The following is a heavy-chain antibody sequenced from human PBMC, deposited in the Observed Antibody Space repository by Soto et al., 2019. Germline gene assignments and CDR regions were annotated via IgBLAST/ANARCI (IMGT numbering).Heavy chain of an antibody. CDR3: ARVHSSGWYGDYFDY. CDR1: GFTFSRYE. J-gene: IGHJ4*02. D-gene: IGHD6-19*01. CDR2: ISSSGSTI. V-gene: IGHV3-48*03. Sequence: GGSLRLSCAASGFTFSRYEMNWVRQAPGKGLEWVSYISSSGSTIYYADSVKGRFTISRDNAKNSLYLQMNSLRAEDTAVYYCARVHSSGWYGDYFDYWGQGTLVTVS.